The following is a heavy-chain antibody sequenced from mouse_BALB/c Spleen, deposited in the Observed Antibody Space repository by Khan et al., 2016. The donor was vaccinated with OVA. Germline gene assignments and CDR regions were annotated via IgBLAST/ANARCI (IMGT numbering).Heavy chain of an antibody. J-gene: IGHJ2*01. V-gene: IGHV9-1*02. CDR2: INTYTGEA. Sequence: QIQLVQSGPELKKPGETVRISCKASGYTFTDYAVNWVKQAPGKGLMWMGWINTYTGEATYVDEFKGRFAFSLETPASTAHLQIYNLKNEDMATYCGARSRGNYLLDLWGQGTTLTVSS. D-gene: IGHD2-1*01. CDR1: GYTFTDYA. CDR3: ARSRGNYLLDL.